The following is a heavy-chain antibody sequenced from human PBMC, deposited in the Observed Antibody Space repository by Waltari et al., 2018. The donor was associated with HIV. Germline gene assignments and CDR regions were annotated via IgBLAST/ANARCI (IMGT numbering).Heavy chain of an antibody. Sequence: EVQLLESGGGLVQPGGSLRLSCKASGFNFRNFAMSWVRQAPGKGPEWVSALSVSGSTASYADYVKGRLTISRDFSNTTLFLQMNNLRPEDTAVYFCARSMRDLRPSAFDVWGQGTMVAISS. J-gene: IGHJ3*01. D-gene: IGHD2-8*01. CDR3: ARSMRDLRPSAFDV. V-gene: IGHV3-23*01. CDR2: LSVSGSTA. CDR1: GFNFRNFA.